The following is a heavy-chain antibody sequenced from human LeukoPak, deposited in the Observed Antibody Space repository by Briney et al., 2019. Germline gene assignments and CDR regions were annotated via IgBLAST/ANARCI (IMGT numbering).Heavy chain of an antibody. J-gene: IGHJ3*02. Sequence: PGGSLRLSCAASGFTFSSYSMNWVRQAPGKGLEWVSYISSSSSTIYYADSVKGRFTISRDNAKNSLYLQMNSLRDEDTAVYYCARDRYYDFWSGDGGAFDIWGQGTMVTVSS. D-gene: IGHD3-3*01. CDR3: ARDRYYDFWSGDGGAFDI. CDR2: ISSSSSTI. V-gene: IGHV3-48*02. CDR1: GFTFSSYS.